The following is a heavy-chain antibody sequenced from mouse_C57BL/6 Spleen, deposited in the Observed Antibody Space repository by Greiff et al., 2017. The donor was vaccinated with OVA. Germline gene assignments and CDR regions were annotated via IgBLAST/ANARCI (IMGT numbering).Heavy chain of an antibody. V-gene: IGHV5-6*02. CDR1: GFTFSSYG. CDR2: ISSGGSYT. Sequence: DVMLVESGGDLVKPGGSLKLSCAASGFTFSSYGMSWVRQTPDKRLEWVATISSGGSYTYYPDSVKGRFTISRDNAKNTLYLQMSSLKSEDTAMYYCARHPGNYFDYWGQGTTLTVSS. CDR3: ARHPGNYFDY. J-gene: IGHJ2*01. D-gene: IGHD1-1*01.